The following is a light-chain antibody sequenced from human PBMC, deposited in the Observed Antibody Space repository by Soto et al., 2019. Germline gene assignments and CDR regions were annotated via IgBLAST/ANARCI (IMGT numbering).Light chain of an antibody. CDR1: QSVTSN. J-gene: IGKJ2*01. Sequence: EIVMTQSPATLSVSPGERATLSCRASQSVTSNLAWYQQKPGQAPRLLIYGASTRATGIPARFSGSGSGTDFTLASSGLQSEDFAVYYCQQYNNWPPLYTFGQGNKLEIK. CDR2: GAS. V-gene: IGKV3-15*01. CDR3: QQYNNWPPLYT.